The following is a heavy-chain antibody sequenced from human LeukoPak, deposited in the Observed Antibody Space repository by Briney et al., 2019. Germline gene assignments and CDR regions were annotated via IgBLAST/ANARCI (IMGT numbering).Heavy chain of an antibody. CDR1: GFTFRNYA. CDR2: ISDGGTST. J-gene: IGHJ5*02. D-gene: IGHD6-13*01. CDR3: AKDRGKAAAGWLDP. V-gene: IGHV3-23*01. Sequence: GGSLRLSCAASGFTFRNYAMSWVRQAPGKGLEWVSAISDGGTSTFYADSVKGRLTISRDNSYNTLYLQMNTLRAEDTAIYYCAKDRGKAAAGWLDPWGQGTLLTVSS.